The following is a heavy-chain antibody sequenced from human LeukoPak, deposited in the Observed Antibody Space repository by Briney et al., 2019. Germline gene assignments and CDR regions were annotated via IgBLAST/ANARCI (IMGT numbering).Heavy chain of an antibody. CDR3: ARGLGFCSGANCYASNGVDV. J-gene: IGHJ6*02. D-gene: IGHD2-15*01. CDR2: LSNSGST. Sequence: SETLSLTCTVSGGSITGFYWNWIRQPPGKGLEWIGMLSNSGSTNYNPSLESRVIISADTSKSQFSLRLSSVTAADTAVYYCARGLGFCSGANCYASNGVDVWGQGTTVSVSS. CDR1: GGSITGFY. V-gene: IGHV4-59*01.